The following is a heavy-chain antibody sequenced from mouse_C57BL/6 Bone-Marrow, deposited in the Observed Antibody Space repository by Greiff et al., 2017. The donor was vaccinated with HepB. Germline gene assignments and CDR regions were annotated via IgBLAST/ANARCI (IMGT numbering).Heavy chain of an antibody. CDR3: ATSMIRRAWFAY. Sequence: EVQVVESGGGLVKPGGSLKLSCAASGFTFSDYGMHWVRQAPEKGLEWVAYISSGSSTIYYADTVKGRFTISRDNAKNTLFLQMTSLGSEDTAMYYCATSMIRRAWFAYWGQGTRVTVSA. D-gene: IGHD2-4*01. J-gene: IGHJ3*01. CDR2: ISSGSSTI. CDR1: GFTFSDYG. V-gene: IGHV5-17*01.